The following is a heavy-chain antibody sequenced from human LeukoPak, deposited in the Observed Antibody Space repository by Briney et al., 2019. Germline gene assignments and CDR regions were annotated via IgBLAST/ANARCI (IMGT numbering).Heavy chain of an antibody. V-gene: IGHV3-53*01. CDR1: GFNVIGFY. D-gene: IGHD3-10*01. CDR3: ARAGTYYSVNGFDI. Sequence: GGSLRLSCAASGFNVIGFYMSWVRQAPGKGLEWVSLIYAGDNIYYTDSVKGRFTISRDYSKNTLFLQMNSLRAEDSAVYYCARAGTYYSVNGFDIWGQGTMVTVSS. CDR2: IYAGDNI. J-gene: IGHJ3*02.